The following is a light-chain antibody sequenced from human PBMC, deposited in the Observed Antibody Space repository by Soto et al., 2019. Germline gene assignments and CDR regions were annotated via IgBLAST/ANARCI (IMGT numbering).Light chain of an antibody. V-gene: IGKV3-15*01. CDR2: DTS. CDR3: QQYNNWPPMYT. CDR1: QSVSGN. J-gene: IGKJ2*01. Sequence: EIVMTQSPATLSVSPGERATLSCRVSQSVSGNLAWYQQKPGQAPRLLIYDTSTRATGIPARFSGSGSGTEFTLTISGLQSEDFAVYYCQQYNNWPPMYTFGPGTNLEIK.